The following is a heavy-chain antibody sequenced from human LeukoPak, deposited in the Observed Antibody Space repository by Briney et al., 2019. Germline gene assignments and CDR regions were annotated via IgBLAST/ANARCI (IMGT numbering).Heavy chain of an antibody. CDR1: GFTFSDYY. D-gene: IGHD1-26*01. V-gene: IGHV3-11*01. CDR2: ISSSGSSI. J-gene: IGHJ4*02. Sequence: PGGSLRLSCAASGFTFSDYYMSWIRQAPGKVLEWVSYISSSGSSIYYADSVKGRFTISRDNSKNTLYLQMNSLRAEDTAVYYCAKDRVGAMLYFDYWGQGTLVTVSS. CDR3: AKDRVGAMLYFDY.